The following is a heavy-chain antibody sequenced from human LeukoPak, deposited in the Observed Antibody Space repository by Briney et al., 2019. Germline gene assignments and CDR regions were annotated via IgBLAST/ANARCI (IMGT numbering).Heavy chain of an antibody. V-gene: IGHV3-33*01. J-gene: IGHJ4*02. CDR2: IWYDGSNK. CDR1: GFIFSSYG. CDR3: VRDGGAGFDY. D-gene: IGHD1-14*01. Sequence: GGSLRLSCAASGFIFSSYGMHWVRQAPGKGLDWVEVIWYDGSNKYYADSVKGRFTISRDDSKNTLYLQMDSLRAEDTAVYCCVRDGGAGFDYWGQGTLVTVSS.